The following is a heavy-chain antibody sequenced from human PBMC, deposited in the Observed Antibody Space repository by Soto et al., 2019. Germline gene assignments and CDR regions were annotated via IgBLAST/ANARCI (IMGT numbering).Heavy chain of an antibody. Sequence: GGSLRLSCAASGFTVNNSYMNWVRQAPGKGLEWVSVIFRGGGTYYADSVKGRFTISRDSSKNTLYLQMNSLRAEDTAVYYCAGKFGSGSYPYYFAYWGQGTLVTVSS. CDR1: GFTVNNSY. D-gene: IGHD3-10*01. CDR2: IFRGGGT. J-gene: IGHJ4*02. V-gene: IGHV3-53*01. CDR3: AGKFGSGSYPYYFAY.